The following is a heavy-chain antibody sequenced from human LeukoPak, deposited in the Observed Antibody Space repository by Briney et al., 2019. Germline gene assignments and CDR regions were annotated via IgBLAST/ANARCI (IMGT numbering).Heavy chain of an antibody. D-gene: IGHD2-15*01. Sequence: SETLFLTCTVSGYSISSGYYWGWIRQPPGKGLEWIGSIYHSGSTYYNPSLKSRVTISVDTSKNQFSLKLSSVTAADTAVYYCARGVVVVAATDYWGQGTLVTVSS. J-gene: IGHJ4*02. CDR2: IYHSGST. CDR3: ARGVVVVAATDY. CDR1: GYSISSGYY. V-gene: IGHV4-38-2*02.